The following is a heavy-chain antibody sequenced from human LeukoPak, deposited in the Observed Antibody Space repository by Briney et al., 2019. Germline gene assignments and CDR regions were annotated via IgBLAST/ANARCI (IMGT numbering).Heavy chain of an antibody. CDR2: IYSSGST. J-gene: IGHJ4*02. CDR3: AARTSGSQVDY. V-gene: IGHV4-59*08. Sequence: PSETLSLTRTVSGGSITSYYWSWIRQPPGKGLVCIGYIYSSGSTDYNRSLKSRVTISIDTSKNQFSLKLSSVTAADTAVYYCAARTSGSQVDYWGQGTLVTVSS. D-gene: IGHD1-26*01. CDR1: GGSITSYY.